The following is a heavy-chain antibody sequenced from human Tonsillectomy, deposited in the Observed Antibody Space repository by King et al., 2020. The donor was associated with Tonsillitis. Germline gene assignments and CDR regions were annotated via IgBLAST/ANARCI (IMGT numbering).Heavy chain of an antibody. D-gene: IGHD2-15*01. V-gene: IGHV3-43*01. J-gene: IGHJ4*02. Sequence: VQLVESGGVVVQPGESLRLSCAASGFTFDHYTMHWVRQPPGKGLEWVSLITSDGGYTYYADSVKGRFTISRDNNKNSLHLQMNSLRTEDTALYYCTTERMKFFDYWGQGTLVTVSS. CDR2: ITSDGGYT. CDR3: TTERMKFFDY. CDR1: GFTFDHYT.